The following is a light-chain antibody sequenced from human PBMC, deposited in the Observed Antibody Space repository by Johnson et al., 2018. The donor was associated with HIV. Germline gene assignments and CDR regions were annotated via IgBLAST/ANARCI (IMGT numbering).Light chain of an antibody. J-gene: IGLJ1*01. CDR1: SSNVGNNY. CDR2: ENN. Sequence: QSVLTQPPSVSAAPGQKVTIYCSGSSSNVGNNYVSWYQQLPGTAPKLLIYENNKRPSGIPDRFSGSKSGTSATLDITGLQSGDEADYYCGTWDASLSVNVFGPGTKVTVL. CDR3: GTWDASLSVNV. V-gene: IGLV1-51*02.